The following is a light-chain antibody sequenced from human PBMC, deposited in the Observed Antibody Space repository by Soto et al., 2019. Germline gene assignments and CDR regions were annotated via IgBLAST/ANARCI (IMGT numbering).Light chain of an antibody. J-gene: IGLJ1*01. CDR2: QVT. CDR1: SXDVGIYNY. Sequence: QSALAQPGSVSGSPGQSITISCTGTSXDVGIYNYVSWYQQHPGKAPKLMIYQVTNRPSGVSNRFSGSKSGNTASLTISGLQAEDEADYYCSSYTGSTNYVFGTGTKVIFL. V-gene: IGLV2-14*01. CDR3: SSYTGSTNYV.